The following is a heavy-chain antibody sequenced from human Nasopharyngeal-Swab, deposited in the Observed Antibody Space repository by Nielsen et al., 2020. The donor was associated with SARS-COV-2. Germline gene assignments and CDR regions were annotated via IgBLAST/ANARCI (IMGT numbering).Heavy chain of an antibody. Sequence: ASVKVSCKASGYTFTGYYMHWVRQAPGQGLEWMGIINPSGGSTSYAQKFQGRVTMTRDTSTSTVYMELSSLRSEDTAVYYCARFRRLGWFDPWGQGTLVTVSS. J-gene: IGHJ5*02. V-gene: IGHV1-46*01. CDR2: INPSGGST. CDR1: GYTFTGYY. D-gene: IGHD3-9*01. CDR3: ARFRRLGWFDP.